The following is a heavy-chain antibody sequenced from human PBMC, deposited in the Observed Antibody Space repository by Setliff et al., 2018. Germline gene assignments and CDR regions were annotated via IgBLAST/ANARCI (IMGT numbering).Heavy chain of an antibody. CDR2: MNPNSGNT. CDR3: ARFGGSCSSSSCYASDL. J-gene: IGHJ3*01. Sequence: ASVKVSCKASGGTFSSYGITWVRQAPGQGLEWIGWMNPNSGNTGYAQKFQGRVTMTRDTAISTAYMELGSLRSEDTAVYYCARFGGSCSSSSCYASDLWGQGTMVTVSS. D-gene: IGHD2-2*01. CDR1: GGTFSSYG. V-gene: IGHV1-8*02.